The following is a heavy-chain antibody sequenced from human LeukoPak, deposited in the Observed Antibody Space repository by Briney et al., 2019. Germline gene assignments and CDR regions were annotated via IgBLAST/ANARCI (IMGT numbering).Heavy chain of an antibody. D-gene: IGHD3-22*01. CDR3: ARDLRGGSSGPRDDY. Sequence: ASVKVSCKASGYTFTSYYMHWARQAPGQGLEWMGIINPSGGSTSYAQKFQGRVTMTRDTSTSTVYMELSSLRSEDTAVYYCARDLRGGSSGPRDDYWGQGTLVTVSS. V-gene: IGHV1-46*01. CDR2: INPSGGST. J-gene: IGHJ4*02. CDR1: GYTFTSYY.